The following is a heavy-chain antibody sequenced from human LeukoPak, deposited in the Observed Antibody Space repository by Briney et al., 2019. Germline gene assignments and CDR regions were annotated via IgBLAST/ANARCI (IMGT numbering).Heavy chain of an antibody. CDR3: ARQGGYSGYDWITADGWVYNWFDP. CDR2: IYPGDSDT. J-gene: IGHJ5*02. CDR1: GYSFTSYW. V-gene: IGHV5-51*01. Sequence: GESLKISSKGSGYSFTSYWIGWVRQMPGKGLEWMGIIYPGDSDTRYSPSFQGQVTISADKSISTAYLQWSSLKASDTAMYYCARQGGYSGYDWITADGWVYNWFDPWGQGTLVTVSS. D-gene: IGHD5-12*01.